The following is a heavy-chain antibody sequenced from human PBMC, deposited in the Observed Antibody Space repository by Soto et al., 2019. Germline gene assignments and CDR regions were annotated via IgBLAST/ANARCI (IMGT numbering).Heavy chain of an antibody. Sequence: PSETLSLTCTVSGGSIRSGGYYWSWVRQNPRRGLEWIGNIYYSGNTYYNPSLKSLLTISVDTSKNQFSLNLSSVTAADTAVYYCARDRLMATAGTARYYFCLDVWGQGTTVTVSS. CDR3: ARDRLMATAGTARYYFCLDV. CDR1: GGSIRSGGYY. D-gene: IGHD5-18*01. J-gene: IGHJ6*02. CDR2: IYYSGNT. V-gene: IGHV4-31*01.